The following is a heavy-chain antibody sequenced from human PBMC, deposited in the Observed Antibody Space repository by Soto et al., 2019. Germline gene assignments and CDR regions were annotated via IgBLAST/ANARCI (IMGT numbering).Heavy chain of an antibody. D-gene: IGHD6-19*01. Sequence: ASVKVSCKASGYTFTSYDINWVRQATGQGLGWMGWMNPNSGNTGYAQKFQGRVTMTRNTSISTAYMELSSLRSEDTAVYYCARVRPWYSSGSYYFDYWGQGTLVTVSS. J-gene: IGHJ4*02. CDR2: MNPNSGNT. CDR1: GYTFTSYD. CDR3: ARVRPWYSSGSYYFDY. V-gene: IGHV1-8*01.